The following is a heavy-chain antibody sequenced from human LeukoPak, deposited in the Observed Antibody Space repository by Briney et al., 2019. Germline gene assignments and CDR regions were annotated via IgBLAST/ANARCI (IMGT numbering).Heavy chain of an antibody. V-gene: IGHV4-59*08. J-gene: IGHJ6*02. D-gene: IGHD1-14*01. Sequence: SETLSLTCTVSGGSISSYYWSWIRQPPGKGLEWIGYIYYSGSTNYNPSLKSRVTISVDTSKNQFSLKLRSVTAADTAVYSCARQYAGLTHATGMDVWGQGTAVTVSS. CDR2: IYYSGST. CDR3: ARQYAGLTHATGMDV. CDR1: GGSISSYY.